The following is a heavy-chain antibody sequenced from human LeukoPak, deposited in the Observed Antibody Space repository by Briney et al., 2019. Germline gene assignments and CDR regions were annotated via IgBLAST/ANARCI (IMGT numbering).Heavy chain of an antibody. J-gene: IGHJ4*02. CDR1: GFTFSSYA. CDR3: AKATIEQWLVKVDSFDS. V-gene: IGHV3-23*01. Sequence: GGSLRLSCAASGFTFSSYAMSWVRQAPGKGLEWVSGISGSGGSTYYADSVKGRFTISRDNSKNTLYLQMNSLRGEDTARYYCAKATIEQWLVKVDSFDSWGQGTLVSVSS. CDR2: ISGSGGST. D-gene: IGHD6-19*01.